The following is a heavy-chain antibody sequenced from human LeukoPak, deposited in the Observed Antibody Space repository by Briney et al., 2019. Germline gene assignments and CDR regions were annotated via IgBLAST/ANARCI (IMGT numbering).Heavy chain of an antibody. CDR2: IYYGVST. V-gene: IGHV4-59*12. Sequence: SETLSLTCTVSGGSISSYYWSWIRQPPGKGLEWIGYIYYGVSTNYNPSLKSRVTISLDTSKKQISLKVRSVTAADTAVYYCARDTHDYYYYGMDVWGQGTTVTVSS. CDR3: ARDTHDYYYYGMDV. J-gene: IGHJ6*02. CDR1: GGSISSYY.